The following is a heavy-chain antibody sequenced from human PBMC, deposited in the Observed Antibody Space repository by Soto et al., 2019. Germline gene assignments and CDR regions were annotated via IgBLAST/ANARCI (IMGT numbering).Heavy chain of an antibody. CDR3: ARDQYDFWSGPLGYYYYGMDV. D-gene: IGHD3-3*01. Sequence: SETLCLSSSVAGGSSSGVGYYWVWIRQHPGNGLEWSGYIYYSGSTYYNPSLKSRVTISVDTSKNQFSLKLSSVTAADTAVYYCARDQYDFWSGPLGYYYYGMDVWGQGTTVTVSS. CDR1: GGSSSGVGYY. J-gene: IGHJ6*02. CDR2: IYYSGST. V-gene: IGHV4-31*03.